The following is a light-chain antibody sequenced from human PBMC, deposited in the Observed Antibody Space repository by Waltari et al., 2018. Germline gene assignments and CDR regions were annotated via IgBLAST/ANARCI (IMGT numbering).Light chain of an antibody. CDR3: SSYTSSISVV. CDR2: EVS. CDR1: SSDVGGYNS. Sequence: QSALTQPASVSGSPGQSITISCTGTSSDVGGYNSVSWYQQHPGKAPKLMIYEVSNRPSGVSNRFSGSKSGNTASLTISGLQAEDEADYYCSSYTSSISVVFGGGTKLTVL. J-gene: IGLJ2*01. V-gene: IGLV2-14*01.